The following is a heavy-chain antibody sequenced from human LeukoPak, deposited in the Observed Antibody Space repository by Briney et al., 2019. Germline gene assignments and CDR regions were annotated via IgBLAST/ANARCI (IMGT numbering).Heavy chain of an antibody. CDR3: ARESKGNYDYVWGSYLL. J-gene: IGHJ4*02. Sequence: ASVKVSCKASGGTFSSYAISWVRQAPGQGLEWMGRIIPILGIANYAQKFQGRVTITADKSTSTAYMELSSLRSEDTAVYYYARESKGNYDYVWGSYLLWGQGTLVTVSS. CDR1: GGTFSSYA. V-gene: IGHV1-69*04. D-gene: IGHD3-16*02. CDR2: IIPILGIA.